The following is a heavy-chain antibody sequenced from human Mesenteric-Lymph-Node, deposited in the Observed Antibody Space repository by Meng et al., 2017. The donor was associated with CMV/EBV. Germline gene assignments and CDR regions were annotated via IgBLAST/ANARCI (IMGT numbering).Heavy chain of an antibody. Sequence: AVSGFTFRSCWMGWVRQAAGRGLEWVANIKQDGSDKHYLDSVKGRFTISRDNAKRSLYLQMNSLRAEDTAVYFCARAPDYERYYFDSWGQGTLVTVSS. J-gene: IGHJ4*02. CDR3: ARAPDYERYYFDS. CDR1: GFTFRSCW. D-gene: IGHD3-16*01. CDR2: IKQDGSDK. V-gene: IGHV3-7*01.